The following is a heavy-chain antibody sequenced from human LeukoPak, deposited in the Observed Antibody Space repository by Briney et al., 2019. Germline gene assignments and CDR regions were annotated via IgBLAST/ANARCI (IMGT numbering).Heavy chain of an antibody. CDR1: GFTFNTYG. D-gene: IGHD3-16*01. V-gene: IGHV3-30*03. CDR2: IAYDGSNK. J-gene: IGHJ6*02. Sequence: GGSLRLSCVAAGFTFNTYGMHWVRQAPGKGLEWVAAIAYDGSNKYYAGSLRGRFTISRDNAKNSLYLQMNSLRDEDTAVYYCARIPGGYYYGMDVWGQGTTVTVSS. CDR3: ARIPGGYYYGMDV.